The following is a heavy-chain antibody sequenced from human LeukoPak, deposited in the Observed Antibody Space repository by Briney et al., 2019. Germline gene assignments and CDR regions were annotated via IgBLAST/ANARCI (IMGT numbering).Heavy chain of an antibody. D-gene: IGHD3-10*01. J-gene: IGHJ4*02. CDR3: AKDLISPRTVGSSEKIDY. CDR1: GFTFSTYA. CDR2: IFGSGAGT. V-gene: IGHV3-23*01. Sequence: GALRLSCAASGFTFSTYAMSWVRRAPGKGLEWVSGIFGSGAGTHYADSVRGRFTISRDNSKNTLYLQMNSLRADDTAVYYCAKDLISPRTVGSSEKIDYWGQGTLVTVSS.